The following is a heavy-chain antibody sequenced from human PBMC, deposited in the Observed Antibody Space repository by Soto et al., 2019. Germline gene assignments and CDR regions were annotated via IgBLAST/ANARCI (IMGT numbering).Heavy chain of an antibody. D-gene: IGHD3-10*01. CDR3: ASLWSIYYGSGNDAFDI. Sequence: QVQLVQSGAEVKKPGSSVKVSCKASGGTFSSYTISWVRQAPGQGLEWMGRIIPILSIANYAQKFQGRVTITADKSTSTAYMERSSLRSEDTAVYYCASLWSIYYGSGNDAFDIWGQGTMVTVSS. V-gene: IGHV1-69*02. J-gene: IGHJ3*02. CDR2: IIPILSIA. CDR1: GGTFSSYT.